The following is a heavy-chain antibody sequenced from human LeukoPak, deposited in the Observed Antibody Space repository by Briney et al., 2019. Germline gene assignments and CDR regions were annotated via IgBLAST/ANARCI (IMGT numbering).Heavy chain of an antibody. V-gene: IGHV1-18*01. CDR1: GYSFVGYG. CDR3: ARAPGRATELDY. J-gene: IGHJ4*02. Sequence: ASVKVSCKASGYSFVGYGISWVRQAPGQGLEWMGWISAYNGNTNYAQNLQGRVTMTTDTSTSTAYMELRSLRSDDTAVYYCARAPGRATELDYWGQGTLVTVSS. D-gene: IGHD1-26*01. CDR2: ISAYNGNT.